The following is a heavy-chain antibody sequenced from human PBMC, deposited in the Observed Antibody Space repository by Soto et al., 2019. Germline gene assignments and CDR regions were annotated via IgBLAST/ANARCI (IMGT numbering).Heavy chain of an antibody. J-gene: IGHJ4*02. CDR2: ISYDGSNK. V-gene: IGHV3-30-3*01. CDR1: GSTFSSYA. CDR3: ARETYSSGWTPTFDY. Sequence: QVQLVESGGGVVQPGRSLRLSCAASGSTFSSYAMHWVRQAPGKGLEWVAVISYDGSNKYYADSVKGRFTISRDNSKNTLYLQMNSLRAEDTAVYYCARETYSSGWTPTFDYWGQGTLVTVSS. D-gene: IGHD6-19*01.